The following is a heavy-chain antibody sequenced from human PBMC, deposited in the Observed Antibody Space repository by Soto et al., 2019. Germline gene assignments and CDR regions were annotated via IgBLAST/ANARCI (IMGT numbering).Heavy chain of an antibody. J-gene: IGHJ6*02. D-gene: IGHD4-17*01. CDR3: ARDRTVTTGTLRTTYYYYGMDV. CDR1: GGSISRYH. Sequence: SETLSLTCTVSGGSISRYHWSWIRQPPGKGLEWIGYIYYSGSTNYNPSLKSRVTISVDTSKNQFSLKLSSVTAADTAVYYCARDRTVTTGTLRTTYYYYGMDVWGQGTTVTVSS. CDR2: IYYSGST. V-gene: IGHV4-59*01.